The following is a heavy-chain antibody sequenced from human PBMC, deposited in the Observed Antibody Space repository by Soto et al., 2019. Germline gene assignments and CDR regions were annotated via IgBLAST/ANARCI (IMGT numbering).Heavy chain of an antibody. CDR1: GYTFTSYG. CDR3: ARDSYFDWLLSANDAFDI. Sequence: ASVKVSCKASGYTFTSYGISWVRQAPGQGLEWMGWISAYNGNTNYAQKFQGRVTITRDTSASTAYMELSSLRSEDTAVYYCARDSYFDWLLSANDAFDIWGQGTMVTVSS. D-gene: IGHD3-9*01. J-gene: IGHJ3*02. CDR2: ISAYNGNT. V-gene: IGHV1-18*01.